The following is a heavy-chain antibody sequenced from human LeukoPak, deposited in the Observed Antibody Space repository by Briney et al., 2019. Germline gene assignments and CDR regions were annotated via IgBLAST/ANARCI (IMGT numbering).Heavy chain of an antibody. D-gene: IGHD6-6*01. CDR1: GYTFTSYG. Sequence: VASVKVSCKASGYTFTSYGISWVRQAPGQGLEWMGWISAYNGNTNYAQKLQGRVTMTTDTSTSTAYMELRSLRSDDTAVYYCARAERIAARRNGDFDYWGQGTLVTVSS. CDR2: ISAYNGNT. J-gene: IGHJ4*02. CDR3: ARAERIAARRNGDFDY. V-gene: IGHV1-18*01.